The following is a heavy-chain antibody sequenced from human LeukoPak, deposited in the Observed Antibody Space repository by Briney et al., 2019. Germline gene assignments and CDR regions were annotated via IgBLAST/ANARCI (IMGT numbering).Heavy chain of an antibody. CDR3: ARGLLGVRGDNY. Sequence: GGSLRLSCAASGFTFSDNWMTWVRQAPGKGLEWVANINQDGGGRYYVDSVQGRFIISRDNAQNSVHLQMNSLRAEDTAVYYCARGLLGVRGDNYWGQGTLVTVSS. J-gene: IGHJ4*02. CDR1: GFTFSDNW. D-gene: IGHD3-10*01. V-gene: IGHV3-7*01. CDR2: INQDGGGR.